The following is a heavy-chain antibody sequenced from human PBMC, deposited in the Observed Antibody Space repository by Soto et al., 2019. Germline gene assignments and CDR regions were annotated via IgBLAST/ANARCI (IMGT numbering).Heavy chain of an antibody. Sequence: QVQLQESGPGLVKPSGTLSLTCAVSGYSISSSDWWSWVRRPPGKGLEWSGEIYHSGSTNYNPSLESRVTISVDRSKNQFSLKLSSVTAADTAAYYCAREGGAVLRYSDWSHYALDVWGQGTTVTVSS. CDR2: IYHSGST. J-gene: IGHJ6*02. D-gene: IGHD3-9*01. CDR3: AREGGAVLRYSDWSHYALDV. V-gene: IGHV4-4*02. CDR1: GYSISSSDW.